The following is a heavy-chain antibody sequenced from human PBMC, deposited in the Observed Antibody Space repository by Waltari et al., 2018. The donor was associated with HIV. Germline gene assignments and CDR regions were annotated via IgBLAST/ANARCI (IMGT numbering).Heavy chain of an antibody. V-gene: IGHV3-23*04. Sequence: EVQLVESGGGLVQPGRSLRLSCAASGFAFSSYAMSWVRQAPGKGLEWVSVISGSAGSTYYADSVKGRFTISRDNSKNTLYLQMNSLRAEDTAVYYCAKDLGYKKEEHYMDVWGKGTTVTVSS. CDR3: AKDLGYKKEEHYMDV. CDR1: GFAFSSYA. J-gene: IGHJ6*03. CDR2: ISGSAGST. D-gene: IGHD5-12*01.